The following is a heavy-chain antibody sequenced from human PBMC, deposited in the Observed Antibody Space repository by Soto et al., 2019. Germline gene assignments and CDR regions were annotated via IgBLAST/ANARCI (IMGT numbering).Heavy chain of an antibody. CDR1: DFSFGNYW. V-gene: IGHV3-74*01. CDR2: INSGGSFA. J-gene: IGHJ5*02. D-gene: IGHD4-17*01. CDR3: ARERDSGDHVP. Sequence: EEQLVESGGGLVQPGGSLRLSCAASDFSFGNYWMHWVRQAPGKGLAWVSRINSGGSFASYADSVKGRFTISRDNAENTLYLQMDSLRAEDTAIYYCARERDSGDHVPWGQGTQVTVSS.